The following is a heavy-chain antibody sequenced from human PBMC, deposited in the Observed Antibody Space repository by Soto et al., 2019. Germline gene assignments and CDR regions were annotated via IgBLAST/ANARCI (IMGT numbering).Heavy chain of an antibody. V-gene: IGHV4-34*01. CDR2: INHSGST. Sequence: QVQLQQWGAGRLKPSETLSLTCAVYGGSFSGYYWSWIRQPPGKGRERIGEINHSGSTNYNPSLKSRVTIPVDTSKNQFSLKLSSVTAADTAVYYCARDRYSSGWYQPLDYWGQGTLVTVSS. CDR3: ARDRYSSGWYQPLDY. J-gene: IGHJ4*02. CDR1: GGSFSGYY. D-gene: IGHD6-19*01.